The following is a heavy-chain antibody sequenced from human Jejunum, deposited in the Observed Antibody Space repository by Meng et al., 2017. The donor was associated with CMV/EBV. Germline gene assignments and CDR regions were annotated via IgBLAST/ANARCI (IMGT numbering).Heavy chain of an antibody. CDR1: GFTFSSSE. CDR2: ISGSGSAI. J-gene: IGHJ6*02. D-gene: IGHD1-7*01. V-gene: IGHV3-48*03. CDR3: ARASVSGTFGMDV. Sequence: SGFTFSSSEMMWVRQAPGKGLEWVSYISGSGSAIYYADSVKGQFTISRDNAKSSLYLQMNSLRAEDTAIYYCARASVSGTFGMDVWGQGTTATVSS.